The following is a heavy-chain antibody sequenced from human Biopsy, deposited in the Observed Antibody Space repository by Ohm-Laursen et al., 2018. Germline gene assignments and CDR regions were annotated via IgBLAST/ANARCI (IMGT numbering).Heavy chain of an antibody. Sequence: SSVKVSCKAPGGTFGNYGVNWVRQAPGQGLEWLGGNIPILGTGNYAQKFQDRVTVAADTSTSTATMELRSLRPDDTAVYYCATKLTGYFHHWGQGTLVIVSS. CDR1: GGTFGNYG. D-gene: IGHD3-9*01. CDR3: ATKLTGYFHH. V-gene: IGHV1-69*06. CDR2: NIPILGTG. J-gene: IGHJ1*01.